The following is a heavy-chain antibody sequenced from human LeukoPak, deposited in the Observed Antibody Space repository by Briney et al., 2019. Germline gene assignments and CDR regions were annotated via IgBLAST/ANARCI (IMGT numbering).Heavy chain of an antibody. V-gene: IGHV3-66*01. CDR3: ARAGSIAARRPNYFDY. D-gene: IGHD6-6*01. CDR2: IYSGSST. J-gene: IGHJ4*02. CDR1: GFTFSSYA. Sequence: GGSLRLSCAASGFTFSSYAMSWVRQAPGKGLEWVSVIYSGSSTYYADSVKGRFTISRDNSKNTLYLQMNSLRAEDTAVYYCARAGSIAARRPNYFDYWGQGTLVTVSS.